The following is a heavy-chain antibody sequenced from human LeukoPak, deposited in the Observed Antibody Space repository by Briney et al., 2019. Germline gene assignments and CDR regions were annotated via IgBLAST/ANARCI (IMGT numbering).Heavy chain of an antibody. Sequence: SETLSLTCAVYGGSFSGYYWGWIRQPSGKGLEWIGEINHSGSTNYNPSLKSRVAISVDTSKNQFSLKLSSVTAADTAVYYCARYKYYDFWSGYSNFDYWGQGTLVTVSS. D-gene: IGHD3-3*01. V-gene: IGHV4-34*01. J-gene: IGHJ4*02. CDR1: GGSFSGYY. CDR3: ARYKYYDFWSGYSNFDY. CDR2: INHSGST.